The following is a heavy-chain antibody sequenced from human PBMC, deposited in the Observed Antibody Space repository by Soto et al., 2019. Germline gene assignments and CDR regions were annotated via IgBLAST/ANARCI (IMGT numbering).Heavy chain of an antibody. J-gene: IGHJ4*02. CDR2: ISAYNGNT. CDR3: ARGWGMITFGGVIAPDY. Sequence: ASVQVSCKASGYTFTSYVISWVRQAPGQGLEWMGWISAYNGNTNYAQKLQGRVTMTTDTSTSTAYMELRSLRSDDTAVYYCARGWGMITFGGVIAPDYWGQGTLVTVSS. V-gene: IGHV1-18*04. D-gene: IGHD3-16*02. CDR1: GYTFTSYV.